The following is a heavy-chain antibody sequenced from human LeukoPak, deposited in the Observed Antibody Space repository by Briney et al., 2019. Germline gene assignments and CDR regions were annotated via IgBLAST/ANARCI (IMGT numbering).Heavy chain of an antibody. Sequence: WVRQAPGKALECLALISWNDDKRYSPSLKSRLSITKDTSKNQVFLTMTNMDPVDTATYYCAHRFLGSLSSGCFDYWGQGTLVTVSS. CDR3: AHRFLGSLSSGCFDY. J-gene: IGHJ4*02. CDR2: ISWNDDK. D-gene: IGHD3-3*01. V-gene: IGHV2-5*01.